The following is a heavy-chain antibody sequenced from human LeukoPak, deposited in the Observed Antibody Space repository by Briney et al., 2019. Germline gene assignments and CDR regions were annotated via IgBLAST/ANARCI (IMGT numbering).Heavy chain of an antibody. J-gene: IGHJ5*02. CDR1: GYTFTSYD. V-gene: IGHV1-8*03. CDR3: ARGFREGDWFDP. D-gene: IGHD3-10*01. CDR2: MNPNSGNT. Sequence: GASVKVSCKASGYTFTSYDINWVRQATGQGPEWMGWMNPNSGNTGYAQKFQGRVTITRNTSISTAYMELSSLRSEDTAVYYCARGFREGDWFDPWGQGTLVTVSS.